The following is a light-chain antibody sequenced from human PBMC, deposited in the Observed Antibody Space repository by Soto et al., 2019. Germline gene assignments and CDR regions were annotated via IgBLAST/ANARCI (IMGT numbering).Light chain of an antibody. CDR3: QQRSNWPPIT. J-gene: IGKJ5*01. CDR1: QSVSIL. Sequence: EIGMTQSPATLSVSAGEGSTLSCGASQSVSILLAWYQQKPGQAPRLLIYDASNRATGIPARFSGSGSGTDFTPTISSLEPEDFAVYYCQQRSNWPPITFGQGTRLEIK. CDR2: DAS. V-gene: IGKV3-11*01.